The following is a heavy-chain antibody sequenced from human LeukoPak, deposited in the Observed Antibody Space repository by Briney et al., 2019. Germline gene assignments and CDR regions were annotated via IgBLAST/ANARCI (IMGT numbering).Heavy chain of an antibody. CDR2: IKQDGSEK. V-gene: IGHV3-7*01. CDR3: AELGITMIGGV. CDR1: GFTFSDFW. Sequence: GGSLRLSWAASGFTFSDFWMSWVRQAPGKGLEWVANIKQDGSEKYYVDSMKGRFTISRDNAKNSLYLQMNSLRAEDTAVYYCAELGITMIGGVWGKGTTVTISS. D-gene: IGHD3-10*02. J-gene: IGHJ6*04.